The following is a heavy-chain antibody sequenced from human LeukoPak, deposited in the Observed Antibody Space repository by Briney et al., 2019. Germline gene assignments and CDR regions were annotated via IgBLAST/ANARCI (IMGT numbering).Heavy chain of an antibody. J-gene: IGHJ5*02. Sequence: ASVTVSCSASGCTFTGYYMHWVRHAPGQGLEWMGWINPNSGGTNYAQKFQGRVTMTRDTSISTAYMELSSRRSDDAAVYYCARVPWINWFDPWGQGTLVTVSS. V-gene: IGHV1-2*02. CDR1: GCTFTGYY. CDR3: ARVPWINWFDP. CDR2: INPNSGGT. D-gene: IGHD5-12*01.